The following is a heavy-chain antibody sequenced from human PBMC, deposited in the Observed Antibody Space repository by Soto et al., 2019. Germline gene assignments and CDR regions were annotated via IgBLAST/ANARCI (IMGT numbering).Heavy chain of an antibody. J-gene: IGHJ4*02. CDR3: TKEGGRLFDTYYFDY. D-gene: IGHD3-22*01. V-gene: IGHV1-46*01. Sequence: ASVKVSCKASGYTFTSHYMHWVRQAPGQGLEWMGLINPSAGSTSYAQSFQGRVTMTRDTSTSTVFMDLSSLRSEDTAIYYCTKEGGRLFDTYYFDYWGQGALVTVSS. CDR1: GYTFTSHY. CDR2: INPSAGST.